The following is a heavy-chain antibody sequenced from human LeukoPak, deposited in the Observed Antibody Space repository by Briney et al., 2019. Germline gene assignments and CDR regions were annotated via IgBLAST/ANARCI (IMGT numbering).Heavy chain of an antibody. CDR3: AREGAQGTTSSMGVFDY. V-gene: IGHV1-8*03. D-gene: IGHD1-7*01. Sequence: ASVKVSCKASGYTFTSYDINWERQATGQGLEWMGWMNPNSGNTGYAQKFQGRVTITRNTSISTAYMELSSLRSEDTAVYYCAREGAQGTTSSMGVFDYWGQGTLVTVSS. CDR2: MNPNSGNT. CDR1: GYTFTSYD. J-gene: IGHJ4*02.